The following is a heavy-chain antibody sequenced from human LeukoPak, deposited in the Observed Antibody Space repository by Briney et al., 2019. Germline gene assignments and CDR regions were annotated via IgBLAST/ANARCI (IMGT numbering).Heavy chain of an antibody. J-gene: IGHJ5*02. CDR2: VYYGGIT. CDR3: ARNGRHSKWFDP. Sequence: SETLSLTCIVFGGSISSSDYYWGWIRQPPRKGLEWIGSVYYGGITYYNPSLKSRVTISVDTSKNQFSLNLSSVTAADTAVYYCARNGRHSKWFDPWGQGTLVTVSS. V-gene: IGHV4-39*07. CDR1: GGSISSSDYY. D-gene: IGHD1-1*01.